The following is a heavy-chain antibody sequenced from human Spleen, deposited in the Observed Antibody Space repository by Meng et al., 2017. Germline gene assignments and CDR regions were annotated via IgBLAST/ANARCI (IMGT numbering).Heavy chain of an antibody. CDR1: GFTFSSYA. Sequence: GESLKISCAASGFTFSSYAMSWVRQAPGKGLEWVSAISGSGGSTYYADSVKGRFTISRDNSKNTLYLQMNSLRAEDTAVYYCAGRVGATSFAYWGQGKLVNGAS. J-gene: IGHJ4*02. V-gene: IGHV3-23*01. CDR2: ISGSGGST. CDR3: AGRVGATSFAY. D-gene: IGHD1-26*01.